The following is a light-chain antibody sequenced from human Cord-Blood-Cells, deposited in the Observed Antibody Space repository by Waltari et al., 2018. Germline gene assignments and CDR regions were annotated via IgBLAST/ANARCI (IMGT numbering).Light chain of an antibody. V-gene: IGLV2-14*01. CDR3: SSYTSSSTVV. J-gene: IGLJ2*01. CDR1: SSDVGGSTY. Sequence: QSSLTLPAPVSGSPGQSITISCPGTSSDVGGSTYVPWYQQHPGKAPKLMIYDVSTRPSGVSNRFSGSKSGNTASLTISGLQAEDEADYYCSSYTSSSTVVFGGGTKLTVL. CDR2: DVS.